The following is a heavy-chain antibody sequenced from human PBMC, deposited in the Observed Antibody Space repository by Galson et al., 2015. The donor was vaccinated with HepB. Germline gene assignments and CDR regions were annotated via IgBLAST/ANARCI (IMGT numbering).Heavy chain of an antibody. CDR1: GYTFTSYA. Sequence: SVKVSCKASGYTFTSYAMHWVRQAPGQRLEWMGWINAGNGNTKYSQKFQGRVTITRDTSASTAYMELSSLRSEDTAVYYCARATMIVVFTPGYWGQGTLVTVSS. D-gene: IGHD3-22*01. CDR2: INAGNGNT. J-gene: IGHJ4*02. CDR3: ARATMIVVFTPGY. V-gene: IGHV1-3*01.